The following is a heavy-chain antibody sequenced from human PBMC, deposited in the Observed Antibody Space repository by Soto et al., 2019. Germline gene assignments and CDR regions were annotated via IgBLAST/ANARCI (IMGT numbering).Heavy chain of an antibody. Sequence: QLQLQESGPGLVKPSETLSLTCTVSGGSISSSSYYWGWIRQPPGKGLEWIGSIYYSGSTYYNPSLKSRVTISVDTSKNQFSLKLSSVTAADTAVYYCATRDLYYYYGMDVWGQGTTVTVSS. CDR1: GGSISSSSYY. J-gene: IGHJ6*02. CDR2: IYYSGST. CDR3: ATRDLYYYYGMDV. V-gene: IGHV4-39*01.